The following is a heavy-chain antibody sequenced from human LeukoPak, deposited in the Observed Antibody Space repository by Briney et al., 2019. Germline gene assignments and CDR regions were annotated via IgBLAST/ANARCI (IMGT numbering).Heavy chain of an antibody. D-gene: IGHD6-13*01. V-gene: IGHV1-18*01. CDR2: ISAYNGNT. Sequence: GASVKVSCKASGYTFTSYGISWVRQAPGQGLEWMGWISAYNGNTNYAQKLQGRVTMTTDTSTSTAYMELGSLRSDDTAVYYCARGGSIAAADHFSFDYWGQGTLVTVSS. CDR3: ARGGSIAAADHFSFDY. CDR1: GYTFTSYG. J-gene: IGHJ4*02.